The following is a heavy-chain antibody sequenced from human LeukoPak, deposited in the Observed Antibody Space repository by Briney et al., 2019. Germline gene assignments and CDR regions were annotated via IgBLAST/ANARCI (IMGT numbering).Heavy chain of an antibody. Sequence: GGSLRLSCAASGFTFDDYAMHWVRQAPGKGLEWVSGISWNSGSIGYADSVKGRFTISRDNAKNSLYLQMNSLRAEDTALYYCAKVGGATYYYDSSGNAFDYWGQGTLVTVSS. CDR3: AKVGGATYYYDSSGNAFDY. CDR1: GFTFDDYA. V-gene: IGHV3-9*01. J-gene: IGHJ4*02. D-gene: IGHD3-22*01. CDR2: ISWNSGSI.